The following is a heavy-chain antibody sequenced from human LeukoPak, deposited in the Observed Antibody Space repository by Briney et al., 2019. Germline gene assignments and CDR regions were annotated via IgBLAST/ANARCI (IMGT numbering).Heavy chain of an antibody. J-gene: IGHJ3*02. CDR2: INDNGDTT. CDR1: GFAFSNYA. Sequence: GGSLRLSCAASGFAFSNYAFHWVRQAPGKGLEYVSAINDNGDTTYYADSVKGRFTISRDISKNTLFLQMGSLRTEDMAVYYCARGHRSSWFDAFDIWGQGIMVTVSP. D-gene: IGHD6-13*01. CDR3: ARGHRSSWFDAFDI. V-gene: IGHV3-64*02.